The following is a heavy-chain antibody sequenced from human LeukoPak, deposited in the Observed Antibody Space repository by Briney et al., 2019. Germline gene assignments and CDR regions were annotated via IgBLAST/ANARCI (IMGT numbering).Heavy chain of an antibody. V-gene: IGHV3-48*03. J-gene: IGHJ5*02. D-gene: IGHD6-13*01. CDR3: AKKHTAAGPKSNWFDP. Sequence: QPGGSLRLSCAASGFTFSSYEMNWVRQALGKGLEWVSYISSSGSTIYYADSVKGRFTISRDNAKNSLYLQMNSLRAEDTAVYYCAKKHTAAGPKSNWFDPWGQGTLVTVSS. CDR1: GFTFSSYE. CDR2: ISSSGSTI.